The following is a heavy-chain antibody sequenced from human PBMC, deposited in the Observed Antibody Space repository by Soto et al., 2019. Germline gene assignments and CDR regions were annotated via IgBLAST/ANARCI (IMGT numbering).Heavy chain of an antibody. CDR2: IKQDGSEK. D-gene: IGHD2-15*01. CDR1: GFTFSSYW. V-gene: IGHV3-7*02. CDR3: ARVIVSLASDY. J-gene: IGHJ4*02. Sequence: GGSLRLSCAASGFTFSSYWMSWVRQAPGKGLEWVAKIKQDGSEKYYVDSVKGRFTISRDNAKNSRFLQINSLMSVDTAVYYCARVIVSLASDYWGQGTLVTVSS.